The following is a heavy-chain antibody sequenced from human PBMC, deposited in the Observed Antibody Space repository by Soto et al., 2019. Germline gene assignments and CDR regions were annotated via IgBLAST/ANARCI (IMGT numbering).Heavy chain of an antibody. CDR3: ARDSKWELPHYGMDV. CDR2: IIHIFGTA. J-gene: IGHJ6*02. CDR1: GGTFSSYA. V-gene: IGHV1-69*01. D-gene: IGHD1-26*01. Sequence: QVQLVQSGAEVKKPGSSVKVSCKASGGTFSSYAISWVRQSPGQELAWMGGIIHIFGTANYTQKFQGRVTITADESTSTAYMELSSLRSEDTAVYYCARDSKWELPHYGMDVWGQGTTVTVSS.